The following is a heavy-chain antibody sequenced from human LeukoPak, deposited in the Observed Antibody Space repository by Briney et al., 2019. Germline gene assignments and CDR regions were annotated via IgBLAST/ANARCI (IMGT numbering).Heavy chain of an antibody. CDR1: GFTFSGYA. CDR2: ISGSGGST. CDR3: AKDEEAMIVVVATYDY. Sequence: GGSLRLSCAASGFTFSGYAMSWVRQAPGKGLEWVSAISGSGGSTYYADSVKGRFTISRDNSKNTLYLQMNSLRAEDTAVYYCAKDEEAMIVVVATYDYWGQGTLVTVSS. D-gene: IGHD3-22*01. V-gene: IGHV3-23*01. J-gene: IGHJ4*02.